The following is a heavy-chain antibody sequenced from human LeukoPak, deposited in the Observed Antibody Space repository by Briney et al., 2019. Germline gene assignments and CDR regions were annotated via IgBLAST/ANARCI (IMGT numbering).Heavy chain of an antibody. D-gene: IGHD1-26*01. V-gene: IGHV3-53*01. J-gene: IGHJ4*02. CDR3: ARVWANSGNYYGEDY. Sequence: SGGSLRLSCAASGFTVSSNYMSWVRQAPGKGLEWVSVIYSGGSTYYADSVKGRFTISRDNSKNTLYLQMNSLRAEDTAAYYCARVWANSGNYYGEDYWGQGTLVTVSS. CDR2: IYSGGST. CDR1: GFTVSSNY.